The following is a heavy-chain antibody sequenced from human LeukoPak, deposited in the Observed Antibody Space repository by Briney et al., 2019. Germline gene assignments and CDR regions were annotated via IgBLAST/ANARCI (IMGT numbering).Heavy chain of an antibody. V-gene: IGHV6-1*01. CDR2: TYYRSKWYN. D-gene: IGHD6-13*01. J-gene: IGHJ4*02. Sequence: SQTLSLTCAISGDSVSSNSASWNWIRQSPSRGLEWLGRTYYRSKWYNDYAVSVKSRITINPDTSKNQFSLQLNSVTPEDTAVYYCARVDSSSWYGRGGSFDYWGQGTLVTVSS. CDR1: GDSVSSNSAS. CDR3: ARVDSSSWYGRGGSFDY.